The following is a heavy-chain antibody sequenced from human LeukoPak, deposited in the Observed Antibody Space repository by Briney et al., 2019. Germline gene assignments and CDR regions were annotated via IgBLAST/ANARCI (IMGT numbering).Heavy chain of an antibody. CDR1: GGSISSGGYS. D-gene: IGHD2-15*01. CDR3: ARHRCSGGSCYPMNWFDP. J-gene: IGHJ5*02. Sequence: SETLSLTCVVSGGSISSGGYSWSWIRQPAGKGLEWIGRIYTSGSTNYNPSLKSRVTISVDTSKNQFSLKLSSVTAADTAVYYCARHRCSGGSCYPMNWFDPWGQGTLVTVSS. V-gene: IGHV4-61*02. CDR2: IYTSGST.